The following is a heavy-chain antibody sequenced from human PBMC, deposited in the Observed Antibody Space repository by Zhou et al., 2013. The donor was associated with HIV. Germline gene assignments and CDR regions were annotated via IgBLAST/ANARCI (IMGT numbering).Heavy chain of an antibody. Sequence: QMQLVQSGPEVKKPATSVKVSCKASGFPFTQSAIQWVRQARGQRLEWIGWIVVGSGYTKYAEKFHGRVTITRDMSTGTAYMELRSLRSEDTAVYYCAADSGSQAEGFYYMDVWGKGTTVTVSS. V-gene: IGHV1-58*02. D-gene: IGHD3-10*01. CDR1: GFPFTQSA. J-gene: IGHJ6*03. CDR3: AADSGSQAEGFYYMDV. CDR2: IVVGSGYT.